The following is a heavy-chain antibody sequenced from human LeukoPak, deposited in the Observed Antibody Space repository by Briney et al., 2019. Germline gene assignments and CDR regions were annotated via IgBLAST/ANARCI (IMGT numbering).Heavy chain of an antibody. CDR1: GFTFTDYW. D-gene: IGHD6-13*01. CDR2: IKRDGSEK. Sequence: GGSLRLSCAASGFTFTDYWMSWVRQAPGKGLEWVANIKRDGSEKYYVDSVKGRFTISRDNAKNSLYLQMNSLRTEDTAVYYCARGRGSWYGVYFDYWGQGTLVTVSS. CDR3: ARGRGSWYGVYFDY. J-gene: IGHJ4*02. V-gene: IGHV3-7*01.